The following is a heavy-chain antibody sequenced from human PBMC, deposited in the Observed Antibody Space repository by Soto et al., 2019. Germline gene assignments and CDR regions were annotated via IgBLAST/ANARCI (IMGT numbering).Heavy chain of an antibody. J-gene: IGHJ4*02. CDR1: GFTFSSYA. CDR3: ARQGLDSYDFDY. V-gene: IGHV3-64*01. D-gene: IGHD6-19*01. Sequence: EVQLVESGGGLVQPGGSLRLSSAASGFTFSSYAMHWVRQAPGKGLEYVSAISSNGGSTYYANSVKGRFTISRDNSENTLYLQMGSLRAEDMAVYYCARQGLDSYDFDYWGQGTLVTVSS. CDR2: ISSNGGST.